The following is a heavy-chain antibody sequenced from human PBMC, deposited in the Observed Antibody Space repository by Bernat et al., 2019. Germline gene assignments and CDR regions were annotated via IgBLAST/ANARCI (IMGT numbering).Heavy chain of an antibody. J-gene: IGHJ6*03. V-gene: IGHV1-69*01. Sequence: QVQLVQSGAEVKKPGSSVKVSCKASGGTFSSYAISWVRQAPGQGLEWMGGIIPIFGIANYAQKFQGRVTITADESTSTAYMELSSLRSEDTAVYYCARTLRDYDFWSGYPHYYYMDVWGKGTTVTVSS. D-gene: IGHD3-3*01. CDR1: GGTFSSYA. CDR3: ARTLRDYDFWSGYPHYYYMDV. CDR2: IIPIFGIA.